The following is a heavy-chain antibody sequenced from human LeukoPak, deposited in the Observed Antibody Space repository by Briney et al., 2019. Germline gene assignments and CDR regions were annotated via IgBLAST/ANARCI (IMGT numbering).Heavy chain of an antibody. CDR1: GFTFSSYS. CDR2: ISSSSYI. J-gene: IGHJ4*02. Sequence: GGSLRLSCAASGFTFSSYSMNWVRQAPGKGLEWVSSISSSSYIYYADSVKGRFTISRDNAKNSLYLQMNSLRAEDTAVYYCASYDCSGYVLDYFDYWGQGTLVTVSS. D-gene: IGHD3-22*01. V-gene: IGHV3-21*01. CDR3: ASYDCSGYVLDYFDY.